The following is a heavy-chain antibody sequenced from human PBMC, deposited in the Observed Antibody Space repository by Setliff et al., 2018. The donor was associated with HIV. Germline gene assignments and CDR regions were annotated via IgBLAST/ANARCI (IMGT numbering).Heavy chain of an antibody. J-gene: IGHJ4*02. Sequence: GGSLRLSCLASGFTFTGLTFTDYNMNWVRQAPGKGLEWVSYISSSNSIYYADSVRGRFTISRDNAKSSLYLQMNSLRAEDTAVYYCARRAYCSSTTCFDNWGQGTLVTVSS. CDR2: ISSSNSI. V-gene: IGHV3-48*01. CDR3: ARRAYCSSTTCFDN. CDR1: GFTFTGLTFTDYN. D-gene: IGHD2-2*01.